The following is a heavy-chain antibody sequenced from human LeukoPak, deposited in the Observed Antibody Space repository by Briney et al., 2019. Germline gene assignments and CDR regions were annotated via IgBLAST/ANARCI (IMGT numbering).Heavy chain of an antibody. Sequence: GESLKISCQGSGYNFPIYWIGWVRQMPGQGLEWMGIIYPDDSNTIYGPSFQGQVTISADKSINTTYLEWSSLKASDTAIFYCARRIQGDAFDVWGRGTMVTVSS. CDR3: ARRIQGDAFDV. J-gene: IGHJ3*01. D-gene: IGHD1-1*01. CDR1: GYNFPIYW. V-gene: IGHV5-51*01. CDR2: IYPDDSNT.